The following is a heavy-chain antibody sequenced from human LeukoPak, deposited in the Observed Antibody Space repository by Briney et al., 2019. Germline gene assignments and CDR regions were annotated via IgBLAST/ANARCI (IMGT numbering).Heavy chain of an antibody. V-gene: IGHV3-30-3*01. D-gene: IGHD6-19*01. CDR1: GFTFSSYA. CDR2: ISYDGSNK. Sequence: PGGSLRLSCAASGFTFSSYAMHWVRQAPGKGLEWVAVISYDGSNKYYADSVKGRFTISRDNSKNTLYLQMSSLRAEDTAVYYCASPDSGWVLNDAFDIWGQGTMVTVSS. J-gene: IGHJ3*02. CDR3: ASPDSGWVLNDAFDI.